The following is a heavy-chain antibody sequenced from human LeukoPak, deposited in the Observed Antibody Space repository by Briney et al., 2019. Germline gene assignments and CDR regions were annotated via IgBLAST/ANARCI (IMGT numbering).Heavy chain of an antibody. CDR1: GFTFSSYG. V-gene: IGHV3-30*18. J-gene: IGHJ4*02. Sequence: GGSLRLSCAASGFTFSSYGMHWVRQAPGKGLEWVAVISYDGSNKYYADSVKGRFTISRDNSKNTLYLQMNSLRAEDTAVYYCAEDSRYSGYGGYFDYWGQGTLVTVSS. D-gene: IGHD5-12*01. CDR2: ISYDGSNK. CDR3: AEDSRYSGYGGYFDY.